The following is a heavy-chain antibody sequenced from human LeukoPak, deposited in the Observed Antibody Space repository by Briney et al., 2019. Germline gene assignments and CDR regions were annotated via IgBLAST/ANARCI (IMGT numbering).Heavy chain of an antibody. Sequence: SETLSLTCTVSGGSISSSSYYWTWIRQPPGKGLECIGYVYYTGSTYYNPSLKSRVTISVDTSKNQFSLKLNSVTAADTAVYYCARDSSTVTTRHFDYWGQGTLVTVSS. CDR1: GGSISSSSYY. CDR2: VYYTGST. V-gene: IGHV4-61*01. CDR3: ARDSSTVTTRHFDY. D-gene: IGHD4-17*01. J-gene: IGHJ4*02.